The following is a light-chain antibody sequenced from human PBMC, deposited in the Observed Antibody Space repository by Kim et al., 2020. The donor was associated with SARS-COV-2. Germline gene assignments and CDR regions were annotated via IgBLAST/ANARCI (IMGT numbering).Light chain of an antibody. J-gene: IGLJ3*02. CDR1: SSNIGSNS. Sequence: GQRVTIACSGNSSNIGSNSVNWYQQLPGTAPKLVIYNNSQRPSGVPDRFSGSKSGTSASLAISGLQSEDEADYYCAAWDGSLNGWVFGGGTQLTVL. V-gene: IGLV1-44*01. CDR2: NNS. CDR3: AAWDGSLNGWV.